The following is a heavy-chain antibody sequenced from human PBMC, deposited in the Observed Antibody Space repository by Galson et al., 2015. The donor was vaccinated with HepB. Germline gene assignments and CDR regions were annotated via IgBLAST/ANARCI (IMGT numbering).Heavy chain of an antibody. V-gene: IGHV3-30*04. Sequence: SLRLSCAASGFTFSSYAMHWVRQAPGKGLEWVAVISYDGSNKHYADSVKGRFTISRDNSKNTLYLQMNSLRAEDTAVYYCARGGGDYYDSSGYSDYWGQGTLVTVSS. D-gene: IGHD3-22*01. CDR2: ISYDGSNK. CDR1: GFTFSSYA. J-gene: IGHJ4*02. CDR3: ARGGGDYYDSSGYSDY.